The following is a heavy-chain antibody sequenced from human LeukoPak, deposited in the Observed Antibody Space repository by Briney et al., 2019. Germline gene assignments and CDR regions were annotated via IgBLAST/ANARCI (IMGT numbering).Heavy chain of an antibody. CDR1: GFTFTISA. Sequence: SVKVSCKASGFTFTISAVQWVRQARGQRLEWIGWIFVGIGNTNYTQKFQERVTITRDMSTSTAYMELSSLRSEDTAVYYCAASPDYYDSNGYSYYFDYWGQGALVTVSS. D-gene: IGHD3-22*01. V-gene: IGHV1-58*01. CDR2: IFVGIGNT. CDR3: AASPDYYDSNGYSYYFDY. J-gene: IGHJ4*02.